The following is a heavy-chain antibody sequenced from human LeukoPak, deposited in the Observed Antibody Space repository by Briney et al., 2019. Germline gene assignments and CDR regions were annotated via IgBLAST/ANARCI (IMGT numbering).Heavy chain of an antibody. V-gene: IGHV3-30*04. J-gene: IGHJ4*02. CDR2: ISYDGSNK. D-gene: IGHD5-18*01. CDR3: ARDVAMVLHY. CDR1: GFTFSSYA. Sequence: QSGGSLRLSCAASGFTFSSYAMLWVRQAPGKGLEWVAVISYDGSNKYYADSVKGRFTISRDNSKNTLYLQMNSLRAEDTAVYYCARDVAMVLHYWGQGTLVTVSS.